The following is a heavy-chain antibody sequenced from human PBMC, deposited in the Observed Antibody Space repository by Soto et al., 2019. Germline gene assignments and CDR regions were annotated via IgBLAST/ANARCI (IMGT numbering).Heavy chain of an antibody. V-gene: IGHV3-11*01. CDR2: ISSSGSTI. CDR3: ASSRLGYCSGGSCSGAFDI. D-gene: IGHD2-15*01. CDR1: GFTFSDYY. J-gene: IGHJ3*02. Sequence: GGSLRLSCAASGFTFSDYYMSWIRQAPGKGLEWVSYISSSGSTIYYADSVKGRFTISRDNAKNSLYLQMNSLRAEDTAVYYCASSRLGYCSGGSCSGAFDIWGQGTMVTVSS.